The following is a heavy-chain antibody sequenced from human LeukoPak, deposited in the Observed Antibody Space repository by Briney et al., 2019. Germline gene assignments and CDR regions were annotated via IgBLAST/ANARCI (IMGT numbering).Heavy chain of an antibody. Sequence: PGGSLRLSCAASGFAFSSYAIRWVRQAPGKGLEWVSSISSGGGRTYYADSVKGRFTISRDNSKNTLYLQMDSLRAEDTDVYYCAKAPNYYGSGSYYNNWFDPWGQGTLVTVSS. D-gene: IGHD3-10*01. CDR3: AKAPNYYGSGSYYNNWFDP. CDR1: GFAFSSYA. J-gene: IGHJ5*02. CDR2: ISSGGGRT. V-gene: IGHV3-23*01.